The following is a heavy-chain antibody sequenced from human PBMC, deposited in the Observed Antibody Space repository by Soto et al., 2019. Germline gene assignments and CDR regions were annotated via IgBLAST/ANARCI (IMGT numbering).Heavy chain of an antibody. Sequence: GGSMRLSFAASGFTFSSYAMSWVRQAPGKGLEWVSAISGSGGSTYYADSVKGRFTISRDNSKNTLYLQMNSLRAEDTAVYYCAKDQGAAVDAFDIWGQGTMVTVSS. J-gene: IGHJ3*02. V-gene: IGHV3-23*01. CDR1: GFTFSSYA. CDR3: AKDQGAAVDAFDI. D-gene: IGHD6-13*01. CDR2: ISGSGGST.